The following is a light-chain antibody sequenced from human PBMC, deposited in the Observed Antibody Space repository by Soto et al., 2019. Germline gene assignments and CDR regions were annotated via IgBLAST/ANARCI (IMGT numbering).Light chain of an antibody. CDR2: TNN. CDR1: SSNIGSNT. Sequence: QAVVTQPPSASGTPGQRVTISCSGASSNIGSNTVNWYQHLPGTAPKLLIYTNNQRPSGVPDRFSGSKSGTSASLAITGLRSDDEADYYCATWDDDLYTPIIGGGTKLTVL. CDR3: ATWDDDLYTPI. V-gene: IGLV1-44*01. J-gene: IGLJ2*01.